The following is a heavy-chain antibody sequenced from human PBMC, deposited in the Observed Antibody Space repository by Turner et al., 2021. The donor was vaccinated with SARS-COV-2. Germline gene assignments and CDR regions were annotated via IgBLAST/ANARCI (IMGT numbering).Heavy chain of an antibody. CDR1: GFTFSSYG. J-gene: IGHJ6*03. CDR3: AKAETYSSGWSGGRSYYYNYMDV. CDR2: ISYDGSNK. D-gene: IGHD6-19*01. Sequence: QVQLVESGGGVFQPGRSLRLSCAASGFTFSSYGLHWVRQAPGKGLEWVAVISYDGSNKYYADSVKGRFTISRDNSKNTLYLQMNSLRAEDTAVYYCAKAETYSSGWSGGRSYYYNYMDVWGKGTTVTVSS. V-gene: IGHV3-30*18.